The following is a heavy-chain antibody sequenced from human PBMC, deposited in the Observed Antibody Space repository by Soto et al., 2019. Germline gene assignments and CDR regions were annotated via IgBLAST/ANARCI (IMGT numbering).Heavy chain of an antibody. D-gene: IGHD5-12*01. V-gene: IGHV1-3*01. CDR3: ARERYSGYGFGY. J-gene: IGHJ4*02. CDR1: RYSFNSYA. CDR2: INAGNGNT. Sequence: SAKVSCKAARYSFNSYARQWARQAPGQRREWMGWINAGNGNTKYSQKFQGRVTITRDTSASTAYMELSSLRSEDTAVSCCARERYSGYGFGYWGQGPLVTVSX.